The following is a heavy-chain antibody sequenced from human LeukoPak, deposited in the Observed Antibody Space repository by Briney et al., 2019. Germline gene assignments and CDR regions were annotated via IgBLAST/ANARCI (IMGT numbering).Heavy chain of an antibody. CDR3: AKEGPASDPYFDY. CDR2: ISYDGSKK. V-gene: IGHV3-30*18. J-gene: IGHJ4*02. Sequence: PGGSLRLSCAASGFTLSSYGIQWVRQAPGKGLEWLAVISYDGSKKYYADSVKGRFTISRDNSKNTLYLQMNSLRAEDTAMYYCAKEGPASDPYFDYWGQGTLVTVSS. D-gene: IGHD2-2*01. CDR1: GFTLSSYG.